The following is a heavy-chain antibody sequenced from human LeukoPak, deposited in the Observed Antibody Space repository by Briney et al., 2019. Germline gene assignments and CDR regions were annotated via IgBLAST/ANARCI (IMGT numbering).Heavy chain of an antibody. CDR2: ISYDGSNK. Sequence: GGSLRLSCAASGFTCSSYGMHWVRQAPGKGLEWVAVISYDGSNKYYADSVKGRFTISRDNAKNSLYLQMNSLRAEDTAVYYCARESMAVAGAPFDYWGQGTLVTVSS. V-gene: IGHV3-30*03. CDR3: ARESMAVAGAPFDY. D-gene: IGHD6-19*01. J-gene: IGHJ4*02. CDR1: GFTCSSYG.